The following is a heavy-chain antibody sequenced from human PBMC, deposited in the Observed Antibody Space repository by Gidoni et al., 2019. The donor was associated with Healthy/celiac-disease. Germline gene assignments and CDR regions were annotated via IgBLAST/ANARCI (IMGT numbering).Heavy chain of an antibody. CDR2: IWYDGSNK. Sequence: QVQLVESGGGVVQPGRSLRLSCAASGFPFSRSGMHWVRQAPGKGLEWVAVIWYDGSNKYYADSVKGRFTISRDNSKNTLYLQMNSLRAEDTAVYYCARDQSSSWSYHYYGMDVWGQGTTVTVSS. CDR3: ARDQSSSWSYHYYGMDV. V-gene: IGHV3-33*01. D-gene: IGHD6-13*01. J-gene: IGHJ6*02. CDR1: GFPFSRSG.